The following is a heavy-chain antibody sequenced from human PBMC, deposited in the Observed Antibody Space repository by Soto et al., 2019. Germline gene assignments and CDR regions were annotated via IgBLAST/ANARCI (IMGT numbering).Heavy chain of an antibody. V-gene: IGHV2-5*02. CDR3: GHMVECSSTRCNTGFDY. Sequence: KESGPTLVKPTQTLTLTCPFSGFSLGTTKVGVGWIRQPPHKALELLALIYWDDDKRYRPSLKTSLTLTKDTSKNQVVLTMTNMDTVDTATYYCGHMVECSSTRCNTGFDYWGQGKLLTVSS. CDR1: GFSLGTTKVG. D-gene: IGHD2-2*01. J-gene: IGHJ4*02. CDR2: IYWDDDK.